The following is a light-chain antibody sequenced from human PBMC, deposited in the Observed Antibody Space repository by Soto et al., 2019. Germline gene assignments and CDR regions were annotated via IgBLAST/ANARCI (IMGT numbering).Light chain of an antibody. Sequence: QSVLTQPPSVSGAPGQRVTISCTESSSNIGAGYDVHWYQQLPGTAPKLLIYGNSNRPSGFPDRFSGSKSGTSASLAITGLQAVDESDYYCQSYDSSLSGWVFGEGTKLTVL. CDR3: QSYDSSLSGWV. CDR1: SSNIGAGYD. CDR2: GNS. J-gene: IGLJ3*02. V-gene: IGLV1-40*01.